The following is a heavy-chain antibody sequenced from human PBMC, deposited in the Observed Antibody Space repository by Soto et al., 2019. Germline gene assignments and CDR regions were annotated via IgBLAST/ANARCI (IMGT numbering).Heavy chain of an antibody. CDR1: GFTFTAYA. V-gene: IGHV3-30-3*01. Sequence: ESGGGVVQPGRSLRLSCAASGFTFTAYAMHWVRQAPGKGLEWVAVISYDGSNNFYADSVKGRFTISRDNSKNTLDLQMNSLRAEDTAVYYCARVGGYYDILTGPFDYWGPGTLVTVSS. D-gene: IGHD3-9*01. CDR3: ARVGGYYDILTGPFDY. CDR2: ISYDGSNN. J-gene: IGHJ4*02.